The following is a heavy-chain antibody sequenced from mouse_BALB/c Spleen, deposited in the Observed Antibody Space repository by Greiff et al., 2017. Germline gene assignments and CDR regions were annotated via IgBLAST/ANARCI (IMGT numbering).Heavy chain of an antibody. CDR1: GFNIKDTY. CDR2: IDPANGNT. D-gene: IGHD2-1*01. J-gene: IGHJ2*01. CDR3: ARGGNYATGFDY. Sequence: EVQLQQSGAELVKPGASVKLSCTASGFNIKDTYMHWVKQRPEQGLEWIGRIDPANGNTKYDPKFQGKATITADTSSTTAYLQLSSLTSEDTAVYYCARGGNYATGFDYWGQGTTLTVSS. V-gene: IGHV14-3*02.